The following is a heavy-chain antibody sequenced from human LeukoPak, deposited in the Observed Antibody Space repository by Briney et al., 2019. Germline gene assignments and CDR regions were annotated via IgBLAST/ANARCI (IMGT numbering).Heavy chain of an antibody. J-gene: IGHJ4*02. D-gene: IGHD6-19*01. Sequence: GESLKISCKGSGYSFTSYWIGWVRQMPGKGLEWMGIIYPGDSDTRYSPSFQGQVTISADKSISTAYLQWSSLKASDTAMYYCASLPPGDSSGWYYFDYWGQGTLVTVSS. CDR3: ASLPPGDSSGWYYFDY. CDR2: IYPGDSDT. V-gene: IGHV5-51*01. CDR1: GYSFTSYW.